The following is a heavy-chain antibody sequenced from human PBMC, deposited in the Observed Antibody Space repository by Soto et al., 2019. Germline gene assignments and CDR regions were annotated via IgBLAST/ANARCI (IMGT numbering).Heavy chain of an antibody. J-gene: IGHJ4*02. CDR1: GYTFTSYG. V-gene: IGHV1-18*01. CDR3: ARAGYDFWGGYFGEDS. CDR2: ISAYNGNT. Sequence: ASVKVSCKASGYTFTSYGISWVRQAPGQGLEWMGWISAYNGNTNYAQNLQGRVTMTTDTSTSTAYMELRSLRSDDTAVYYWARAGYDFWGGYFGEDSWGQGALVSVGS. D-gene: IGHD3-3*01.